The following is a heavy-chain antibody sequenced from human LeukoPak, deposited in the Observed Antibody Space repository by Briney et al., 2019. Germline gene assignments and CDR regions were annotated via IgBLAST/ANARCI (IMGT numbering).Heavy chain of an antibody. J-gene: IGHJ4*02. CDR2: VNHSGST. V-gene: IGHV4-34*01. CDR3: ARGQFQRDY. Sequence: SETLSLTCAVYGGSFSGYFWSWIRQPPGKGLEWIGEVNHSGSTNYNPSLKSRVTISVDPSKTQFSLHLRSVTAADTAVYYCARGQFQRDYWGQGTLVTVSS. CDR1: GGSFSGYF.